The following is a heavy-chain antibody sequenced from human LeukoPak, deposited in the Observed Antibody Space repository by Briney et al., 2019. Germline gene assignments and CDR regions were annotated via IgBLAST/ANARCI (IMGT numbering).Heavy chain of an antibody. D-gene: IGHD5-18*01. CDR2: IYYSGST. J-gene: IGHJ5*02. V-gene: IGHV4-59*01. Sequence: PSETLSLTCTVSGGSISSYYWSWIRQPPGKGLEWIGYIYYSGSTNYNPSLKSRVTISVDTSKNQFSLKLSSVTAADTAVYYCARGESRIQLCCDPCGQGTLVTVSS. CDR1: GGSISSYY. CDR3: ARGESRIQLCCDP.